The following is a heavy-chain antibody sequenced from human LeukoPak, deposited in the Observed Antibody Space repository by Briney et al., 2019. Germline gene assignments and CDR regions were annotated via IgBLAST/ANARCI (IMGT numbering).Heavy chain of an antibody. CDR1: GFTFSSYA. V-gene: IGHV3-23*01. D-gene: IGHD5-12*01. CDR2: ISGSGGST. J-gene: IGHJ4*02. CDR3: AKSIVATIEGYYFDY. Sequence: QPGGSLRLSCAASGFTFSSYAMSWVRQAPGKGLEWVSAISGSGGSTYYADSVKGRFTISRDNSKNTLYLQTNSLRAEDTAVYYCAKSIVATIEGYYFDYWGQGTLVTVSS.